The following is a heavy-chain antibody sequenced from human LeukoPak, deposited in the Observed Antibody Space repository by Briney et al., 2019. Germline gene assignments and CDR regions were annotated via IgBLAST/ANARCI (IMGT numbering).Heavy chain of an antibody. V-gene: IGHV3-66*01. Sequence: PGGSLRLSCAVSGITVSINDMSWVCHGPGKGVGWVSVIYIGGRTYYAASVKGRFTISRDISKNTLYLQMKSLRAEDTAVYYCARGPTVQKDLDYWGQGTLVTVSS. CDR2: IYIGGRT. J-gene: IGHJ4*02. CDR1: GITVSIND. CDR3: ARGPTVQKDLDY.